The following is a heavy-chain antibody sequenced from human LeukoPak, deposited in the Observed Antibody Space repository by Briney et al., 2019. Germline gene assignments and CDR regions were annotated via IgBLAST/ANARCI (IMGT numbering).Heavy chain of an antibody. J-gene: IGHJ4*02. CDR1: GGSISSSNW. CDR2: IYHSGST. CDR3: ARDTPGAAAGDFGY. D-gene: IGHD6-13*01. V-gene: IGHV4-4*02. Sequence: SETLSLTCAGSGGSISSSNWWSWVRPPPGKGLEWIGEIYHSGSTNYNPSLKSRVTISVDKSKNQFSLKLSSVTAADTAVYYCARDTPGAAAGDFGYWGQGTLVTVS.